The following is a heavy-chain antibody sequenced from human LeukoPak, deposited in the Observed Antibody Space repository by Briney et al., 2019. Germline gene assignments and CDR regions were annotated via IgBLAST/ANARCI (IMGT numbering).Heavy chain of an antibody. V-gene: IGHV3-23*01. CDR1: GFTFNSYA. CDR2: ISGSGGST. Sequence: PGGSLRLSCAASGFTFNSYAINWVRQAPGKGLEWVSGISGSGGSTDYADSVKGRFTISRDNSKNTVYMQMNSLRAEDTAVYYCAKRSGSSGYYTLFDYWGQGTLVTVSS. D-gene: IGHD3-22*01. J-gene: IGHJ4*02. CDR3: AKRSGSSGYYTLFDY.